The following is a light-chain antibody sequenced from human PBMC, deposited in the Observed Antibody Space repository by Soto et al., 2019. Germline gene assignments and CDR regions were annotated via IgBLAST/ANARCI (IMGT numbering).Light chain of an antibody. V-gene: IGLV7-46*01. CDR2: DTS. CDR1: TGAVTSGHY. Sequence: QAVVTQEPSLTVSPGGTVTLTCGYSTGAVTSGHYPYWFQQKPGQAPRTLIYDTSNKHSWTPARFSGSLLGGKAALTLSGAQPEDEAEYYCLLSYSGARSAVFGGGTQLTVL. J-gene: IGLJ7*01. CDR3: LLSYSGARSAV.